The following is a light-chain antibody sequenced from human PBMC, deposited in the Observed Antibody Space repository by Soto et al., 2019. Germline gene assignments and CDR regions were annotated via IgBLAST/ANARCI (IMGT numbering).Light chain of an antibody. CDR1: QSVSSY. CDR2: DAS. V-gene: IGKV3-11*01. CDR3: QQRSNWPPRT. J-gene: IGKJ3*01. Sequence: EIVLTQSPATLSLSPGERATLSCRASQSVSSYLAWYQQEPGQAPRLLIYDASNSATGIPARFSGSGSGTDFTLTISSLEPEDFAGYYCQQRSNWPPRTFGPGTKVDIK.